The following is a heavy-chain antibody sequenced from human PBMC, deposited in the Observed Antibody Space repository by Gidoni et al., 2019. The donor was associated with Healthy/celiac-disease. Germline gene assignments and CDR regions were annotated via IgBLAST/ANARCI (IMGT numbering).Heavy chain of an antibody. CDR1: GFTFSSYW. CDR2: IKQDGSEK. Sequence: EVQLVASGGVLVQPGGSLRLSCAASGFTFSSYWMSWVRPAPGKGLEWVANIKQDGSEKYYVDSVKGRFTISRDNAKNSLYLQMNSLRAEDTAVYYCAREDIVVVVAGFDYWGQGTLVTVSS. J-gene: IGHJ4*02. V-gene: IGHV3-7*01. CDR3: AREDIVVVVAGFDY. D-gene: IGHD2-15*01.